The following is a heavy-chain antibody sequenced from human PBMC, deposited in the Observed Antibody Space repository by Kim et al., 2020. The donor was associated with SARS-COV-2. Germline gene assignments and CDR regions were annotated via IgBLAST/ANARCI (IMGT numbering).Heavy chain of an antibody. CDR1: GGSISSYY. V-gene: IGHV4-59*01. J-gene: IGHJ6*02. D-gene: IGHD3-3*01. Sequence: SETLSLTCTVSGGSISSYYWSWIRQSPGKGLEWIGYIYNSGSTNYNPSLKSRVTISVDTSKNQFSLRLSSVTAADTAVYYCARVPGWYDFRMDVWGQGTTVTVSS. CDR3: ARVPGWYDFRMDV. CDR2: IYNSGST.